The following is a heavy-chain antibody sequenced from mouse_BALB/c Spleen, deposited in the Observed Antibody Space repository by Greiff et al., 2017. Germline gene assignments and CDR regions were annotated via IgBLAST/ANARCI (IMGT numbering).Heavy chain of an antibody. D-gene: IGHD2-4*01. V-gene: IGHV5-9-3*01. CDR2: ISSGGSYT. CDR3: ASGGSTMITAMDY. CDR1: GFTFSSYA. J-gene: IGHJ4*01. Sequence: EVKLVESGGGLVKPGGSLKLSCAASGFTFSSYAMSWVRQTPEKRLEWVATISSGGSYTYYPDSVKGRFTISRDNAKNTLYLQMSSLRSEDTAMYYCASGGSTMITAMDYWGQGTSVTVSS.